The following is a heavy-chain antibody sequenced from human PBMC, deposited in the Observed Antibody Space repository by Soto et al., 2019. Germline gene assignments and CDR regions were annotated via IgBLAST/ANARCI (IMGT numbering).Heavy chain of an antibody. D-gene: IGHD7-27*01. V-gene: IGHV3-74*01. Sequence: GVSLRLSCAASGFTFSNYWMHWVRQAPGKGLVWVSRINSDGSSTNYAESVKGRFTISRDNAKSTLYLQVDSLRPEDAAVYYSARDPKTSGGQHWAFNYFDSWGQGPLVTVSS. CDR1: GFTFSNYW. CDR2: INSDGSST. CDR3: ARDPKTSGGQHWAFNYFDS. J-gene: IGHJ4*02.